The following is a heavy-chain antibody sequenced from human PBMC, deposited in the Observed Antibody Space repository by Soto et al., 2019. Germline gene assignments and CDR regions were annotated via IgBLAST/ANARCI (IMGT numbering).Heavy chain of an antibody. Sequence: GGSLRLSCAASGFTFSSYSMNWVRQAPGKGLEWVSSISSSSSYIYYADSVKGRFTISRDNAKNSLYLQMNSLRAEDTAVYYCARDRVEDIVVVPAAMKADYYYYYGMDVWGQGTTVTVSS. J-gene: IGHJ6*02. CDR2: ISSSSSYI. D-gene: IGHD2-2*01. CDR1: GFTFSSYS. V-gene: IGHV3-21*01. CDR3: ARDRVEDIVVVPAAMKADYYYYYGMDV.